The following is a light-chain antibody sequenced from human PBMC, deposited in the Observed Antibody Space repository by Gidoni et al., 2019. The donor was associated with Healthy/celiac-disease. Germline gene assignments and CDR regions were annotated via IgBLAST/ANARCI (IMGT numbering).Light chain of an antibody. V-gene: IGKV1-39*01. CDR3: QQSYSTPYT. CDR2: AAS. J-gene: IGKJ2*01. Sequence: DIQMTQSTSSLSASVGDRVTITCRASQSISSYLNWYQHKPGKAPKLLIYAASSLQSGVPSRLSGSGSWTDFSLTIISLQPEYFATYYCQQSYSTPYTFGQWTKLEIK. CDR1: QSISSY.